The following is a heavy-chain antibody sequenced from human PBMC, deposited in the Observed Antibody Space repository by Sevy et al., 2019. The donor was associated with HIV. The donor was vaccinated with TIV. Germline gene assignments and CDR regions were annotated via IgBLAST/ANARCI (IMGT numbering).Heavy chain of an antibody. J-gene: IGHJ4*01. Sequence: GGSLRLSCAASGFTFSSYTMNWVRQAPGKGLEWVSSISSGSRYIYYADSVKGRFTISRDNAKNTLYLQMNSLRTEDTAVYYCARDGGCSTTSCLLCFDYWGQGTLVTVSS. CDR2: ISSGSRYI. CDR3: ARDGGCSTTSCLLCFDY. CDR1: GFTFSSYT. V-gene: IGHV3-21*04. D-gene: IGHD2-2*01.